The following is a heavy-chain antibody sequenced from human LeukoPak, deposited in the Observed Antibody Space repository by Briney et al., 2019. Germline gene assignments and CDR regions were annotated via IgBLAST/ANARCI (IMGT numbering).Heavy chain of an antibody. CDR2: IYTSGST. J-gene: IGHJ4*02. D-gene: IGHD3-16*01. CDR3: ARERLFNYVWGSYTDFDY. CDR1: GGSISSYY. V-gene: IGHV4-4*07. Sequence: SETLSLTCTVSGGSISSYYWSWIRQPAGKGLEWIGRIYTSGSTNYNPSLKSRVTMSVDTSKNQFSLKLSSVTAADTAVYYCARERLFNYVWGSYTDFDYWGQGTLVTVSS.